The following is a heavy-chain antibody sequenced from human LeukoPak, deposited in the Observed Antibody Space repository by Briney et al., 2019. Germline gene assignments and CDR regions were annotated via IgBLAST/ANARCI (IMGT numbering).Heavy chain of an antibody. CDR2: ISGSGGST. J-gene: IGHJ4*02. D-gene: IGHD3-22*01. CDR3: AKDEVLYYDSSGYYWKGLDY. Sequence: GGSLRLSCAASGFTFSSYAMSWVRQAPGKGLEWVSAISGSGGSTYYADSVKGRFTISRDNSKNTLCLQMNGLRAEDTAVYYCAKDEVLYYDSSGYYWKGLDYWGQGTLVTVSS. CDR1: GFTFSSYA. V-gene: IGHV3-23*01.